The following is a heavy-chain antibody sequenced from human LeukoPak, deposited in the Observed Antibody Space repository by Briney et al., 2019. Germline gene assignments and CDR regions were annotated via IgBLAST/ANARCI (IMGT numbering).Heavy chain of an antibody. Sequence: QPGGSLRLSCAASGFTFSSYSMNWVRQAPGKGLEWVSYISSSSSTIYYADSVKGRFTISRDNAKNSLYLQMNSLRAEDTAVYYCASFSFVVVVAAPFDYWGQGTLVTVSS. V-gene: IGHV3-48*04. CDR3: ASFSFVVVVAAPFDY. CDR2: ISSSSSTI. J-gene: IGHJ4*02. D-gene: IGHD2-15*01. CDR1: GFTFSSYS.